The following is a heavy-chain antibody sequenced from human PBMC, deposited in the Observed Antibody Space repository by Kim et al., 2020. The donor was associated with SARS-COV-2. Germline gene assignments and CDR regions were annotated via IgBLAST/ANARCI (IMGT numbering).Heavy chain of an antibody. J-gene: IGHJ6*01. CDR2: ISGSSSYM. Sequence: GGSLRLSCAASGFSFSTYSMNWVRQAPGKGLEWVSSISGSSSYMYYADSVKGRFTISRDNAKNSLFLQMHSLRAEDTAVYYCARDRAAAGIKNYYYYYG. D-gene: IGHD6-13*01. V-gene: IGHV3-21*01. CDR3: ARDRAAAGIKNYYYYYG. CDR1: GFSFSTYS.